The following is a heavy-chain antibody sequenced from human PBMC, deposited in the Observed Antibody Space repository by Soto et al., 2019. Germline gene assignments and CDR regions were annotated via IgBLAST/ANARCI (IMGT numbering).Heavy chain of an antibody. Sequence: EVQLVESGGGLVKPGGSLRLSCVASGFTFTNALMTWVRQAPGKGLEWVSRVKSKTDGGTTDYGAPVKGRFTISRDDLERTLYLQMSSLKIEDTVVYYCTTGFPGRDYWGQGTLVTVSS. D-gene: IGHD3-10*01. V-gene: IGHV3-15*01. J-gene: IGHJ4*02. CDR1: GFTFTNAL. CDR2: VKSKTDGGTT. CDR3: TTGFPGRDY.